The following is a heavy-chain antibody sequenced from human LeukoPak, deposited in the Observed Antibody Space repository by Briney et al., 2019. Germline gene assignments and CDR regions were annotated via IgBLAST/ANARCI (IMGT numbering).Heavy chain of an antibody. V-gene: IGHV6-1*01. CDR3: VRSGSGSYDY. Sequence: SQTLSLTCAISGDSVSSNSAAWNWIRQSPSRGLEWLGRTYYRSRWYTDYGVSVKGRITINPDTSKNQFSLQLNSVTPEDTAAYYCVRSGSGSYDYWGQGTLVTVSS. CDR2: TYYRSRWYT. CDR1: GDSVSSNSAA. D-gene: IGHD1-26*01. J-gene: IGHJ4*02.